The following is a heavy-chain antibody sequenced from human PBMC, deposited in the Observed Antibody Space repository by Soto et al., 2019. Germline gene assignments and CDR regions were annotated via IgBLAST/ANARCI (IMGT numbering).Heavy chain of an antibody. D-gene: IGHD3-10*01. CDR1: GGSIRSGDYY. CDR3: ARDRYGSGSH. CDR2: IYYSGST. V-gene: IGHV4-30-4*01. J-gene: IGHJ4*02. Sequence: SETLSLTCTVSGGSIRSGDYYWSWIRQPPGKGLEWIGYIYYSGSTYYNPSLKSRVTKSVDTSKNQFSLKLNSVTAADTAVYYCARDRYGSGSHWGQGTLVTVSS.